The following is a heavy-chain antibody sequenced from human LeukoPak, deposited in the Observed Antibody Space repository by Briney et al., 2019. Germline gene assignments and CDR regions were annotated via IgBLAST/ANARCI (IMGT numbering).Heavy chain of an antibody. CDR3: ARVGATYGDPLEYDY. V-gene: IGHV1-18*01. Sequence: ASVRVSCTASGYSFATYAITWVRQAPGLGLEWMGWISGYNGKTNYAPKLQGRLTMTTDTSTSTAYMELRSLRSDDTAIYYCARVGATYGDPLEYDYWGQGTLVTVSS. D-gene: IGHD1-26*01. CDR2: ISGYNGKT. J-gene: IGHJ4*02. CDR1: GYSFATYA.